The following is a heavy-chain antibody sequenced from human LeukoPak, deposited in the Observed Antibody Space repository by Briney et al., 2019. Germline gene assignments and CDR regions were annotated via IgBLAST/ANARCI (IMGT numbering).Heavy chain of an antibody. CDR1: GYTYTSYG. Sequence: ASVKVSCKASGYTYTSYGISWVRQAPGQGLEWMGWISAYNGNTNYAQKLQGRVTMTTDTSTSTVYMELSSLRSEDTAVYYCARDREMATISHFDYWGQGTLVTVSS. CDR2: ISAYNGNT. D-gene: IGHD5-24*01. CDR3: ARDREMATISHFDY. V-gene: IGHV1-18*01. J-gene: IGHJ4*02.